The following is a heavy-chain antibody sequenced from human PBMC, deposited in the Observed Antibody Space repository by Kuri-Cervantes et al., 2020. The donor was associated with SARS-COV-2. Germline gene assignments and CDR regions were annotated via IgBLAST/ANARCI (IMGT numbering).Heavy chain of an antibody. V-gene: IGHV3-21*01. CDR1: GFTFNDYA. J-gene: IGHJ3*02. Sequence: GGSLRLSCAASGFTFNDYAMHWVRQAPGKGLEWVSSISSSSSYIYYADSVKGRSTISRDNAKNSLYLQMNSLRAEDTAVYYCASIFGVVTEIDAFDIWGQGTMVTVSS. CDR2: ISSSSSYI. CDR3: ASIFGVVTEIDAFDI. D-gene: IGHD3-3*02.